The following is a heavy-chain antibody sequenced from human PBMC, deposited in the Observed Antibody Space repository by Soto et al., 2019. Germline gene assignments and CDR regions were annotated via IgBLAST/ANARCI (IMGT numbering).Heavy chain of an antibody. CDR2: IYYSGST. V-gene: IGHV4-31*03. CDR1: GGSISSGGYY. J-gene: IGHJ4*02. Sequence: SETLSLTCTVSGGSISSGGYYWSWIRQHPGKGLEWIGYIYYSGSTYYKPSLKSRVTISVDTSKNQFSLKLSSVTAADTAVYYCARWPQLEPRFDYWGQGTLVTVSS. D-gene: IGHD1-1*01. CDR3: ARWPQLEPRFDY.